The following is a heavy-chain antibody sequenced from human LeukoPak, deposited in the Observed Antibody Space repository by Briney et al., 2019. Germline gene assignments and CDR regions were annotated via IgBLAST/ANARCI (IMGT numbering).Heavy chain of an antibody. D-gene: IGHD2-2*01. V-gene: IGHV3-21*01. Sequence: PGGSLRLSCAASGFTFSSYSMNWVRQAPRKGLEWVSSISSSSSYIYYADSVKGRFTISRDNAKNSLYLQMNSLRAEDTAVYYCARDSIVVVPAAQFDPWGQGTLVTVSS. J-gene: IGHJ5*02. CDR3: ARDSIVVVPAAQFDP. CDR1: GFTFSSYS. CDR2: ISSSSSYI.